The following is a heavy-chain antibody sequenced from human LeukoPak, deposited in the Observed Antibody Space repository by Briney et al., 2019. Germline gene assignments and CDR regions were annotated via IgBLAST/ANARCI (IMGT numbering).Heavy chain of an antibody. Sequence: GGSLRLSCAASGFTFSSYSMNWVRQAPGKGLEWVSSISSSSSYIYYADSVKGRFTISRDNAKNSLYLQMNSLRAEDTAVYYCARDWWEHEGYFDSWGQGSLVIVSS. J-gene: IGHJ4*02. CDR3: ARDWWEHEGYFDS. V-gene: IGHV3-21*01. CDR1: GFTFSSYS. CDR2: ISSSSSYI. D-gene: IGHD1-26*01.